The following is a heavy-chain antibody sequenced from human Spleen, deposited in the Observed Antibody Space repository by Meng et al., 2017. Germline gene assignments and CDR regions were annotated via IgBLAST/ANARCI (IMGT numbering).Heavy chain of an antibody. CDR2: TNSDESTT. CDR3: AKDLGYLPDY. D-gene: IGHD5-12*01. Sequence: GGSLRLSCAASGFTFSSYWMHWVRQAPGKGLVWVSHTNSDESTTYYADSVKGRFTISRHNSKNTLYLQMNSLRAEDTAVYYCAKDLGYLPDYWGQGTLVTVS. V-gene: IGHV3-74*01. CDR1: GFTFSSYW. J-gene: IGHJ4*02.